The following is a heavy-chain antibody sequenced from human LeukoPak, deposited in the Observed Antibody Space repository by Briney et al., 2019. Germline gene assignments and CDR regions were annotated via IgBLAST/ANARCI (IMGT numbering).Heavy chain of an antibody. CDR3: ARGYCSGGSCYWPYYYYYYMDV. D-gene: IGHD2-15*01. CDR2: IYYSGSM. Sequence: SETLSLTCTVSGGPISSSSYYWGWIRQPPGKGLEWIGNIYYSGSMYYNPSLKSRVTISVDTSKNQFSLKLSSVTAADTAVYYCARGYCSGGSCYWPYYYYYYMDVWGKGTTVTVSS. V-gene: IGHV4-39*07. J-gene: IGHJ6*03. CDR1: GGPISSSSYY.